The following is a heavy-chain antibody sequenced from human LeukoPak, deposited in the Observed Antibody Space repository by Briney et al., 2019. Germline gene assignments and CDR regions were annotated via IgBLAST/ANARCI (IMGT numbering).Heavy chain of an antibody. CDR3: VRDRDQQRWLPTGQLDY. CDR1: GGSISTYY. J-gene: IGHJ4*02. CDR2: IFYSGST. V-gene: IGHV4-59*01. Sequence: PSETLSLTCTVSGGSISTYYWSWIRQPPGKGLEWIGYIFYSGSTKYNPSLKSRVTMSIDTSRNQFSLKLSSVTAADTAVYYCVRDRDQQRWLPTGQLDYWRQGTLVSVSS. D-gene: IGHD5-24*01.